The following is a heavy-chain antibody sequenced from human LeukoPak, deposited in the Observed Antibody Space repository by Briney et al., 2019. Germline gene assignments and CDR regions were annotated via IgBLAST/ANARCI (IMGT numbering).Heavy chain of an antibody. Sequence: GRSLRLSCAASGFSFSTYWMSWVRQVPGKGLEHLANIKQDGSEKYHVASVGGRFTISRDNAKSSLYLQMNSLGVEDTAVYYCATTVAGSFHHWGQGTLVTVSS. CDR1: GFSFSTYW. V-gene: IGHV3-7*01. CDR2: IKQDGSEK. J-gene: IGHJ1*01. CDR3: ATTVAGSFHH. D-gene: IGHD6-19*01.